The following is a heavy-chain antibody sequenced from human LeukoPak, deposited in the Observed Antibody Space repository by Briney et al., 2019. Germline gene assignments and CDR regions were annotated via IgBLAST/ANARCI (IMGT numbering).Heavy chain of an antibody. CDR2: IIRIFGTA. V-gene: IGHV1-69*01. Sequence: SVKVSCKASGGTFSSYAISWVRQAPGQGLEWMVGIIRIFGTANYAQKFQGRVTITADESTSTAYMELSSLRSEDTAVYYCAREIYSQLHDAFDIWGQGTMVTVSS. CDR3: AREIYSQLHDAFDI. J-gene: IGHJ3*02. D-gene: IGHD5-18*01. CDR1: GGTFSSYA.